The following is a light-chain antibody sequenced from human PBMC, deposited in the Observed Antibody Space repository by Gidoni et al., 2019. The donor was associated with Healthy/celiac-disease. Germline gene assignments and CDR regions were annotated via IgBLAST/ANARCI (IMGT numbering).Light chain of an antibody. CDR1: QSVSSSY. V-gene: IGKV3-20*01. J-gene: IGKJ1*01. CDR2: GAS. CDR3: QQYGSSRT. Sequence: EMVLTQSPGTLSLSQGETATLSCRASQSVSSSYLAWYQQKPGQAPRLLIYGASSRTTGIPDRFSGSGSGTDFTLTISRLEPEDFAVYYCQQYGSSRTFGQGTKVEIK.